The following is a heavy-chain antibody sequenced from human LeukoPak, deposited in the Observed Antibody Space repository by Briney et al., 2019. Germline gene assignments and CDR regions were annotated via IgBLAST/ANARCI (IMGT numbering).Heavy chain of an antibody. CDR3: ARDGPMVRGWYGMDV. V-gene: IGHV3-33*08. D-gene: IGHD3-10*01. J-gene: IGHJ6*02. CDR2: IWYDGSNK. Sequence: GGSLRLSCAASGFTFSDYTMNWVRQAPGKGLEWVAVIWYDGSNKYYADSVKGRFTISRDNSKNTLYLQMNSLRAEDTAVYYCARDGPMVRGWYGMDVWGQGTTVAVSS. CDR1: GFTFSDYT.